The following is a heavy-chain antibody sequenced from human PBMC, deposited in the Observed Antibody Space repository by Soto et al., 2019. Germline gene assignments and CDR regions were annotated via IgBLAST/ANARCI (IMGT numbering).Heavy chain of an antibody. Sequence: GGSLRLSCAASGFTVSSNYMSWVRQAPGKGLEWVSVIYSGGSTYYADSVKGRFTISRHNSKNTLYLQMNSLRAEDTAVYYCARDQRGYSGYDAIYYYYGMDVWGQGTTVTAP. J-gene: IGHJ6*02. D-gene: IGHD5-12*01. CDR3: ARDQRGYSGYDAIYYYYGMDV. CDR2: IYSGGST. CDR1: GFTVSSNY. V-gene: IGHV3-53*04.